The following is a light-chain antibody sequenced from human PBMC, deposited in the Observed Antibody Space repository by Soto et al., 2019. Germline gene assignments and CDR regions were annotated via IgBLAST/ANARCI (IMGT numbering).Light chain of an antibody. Sequence: EIVLTQSPGTLSLSPGERATLSCRASESVSSSYLAWYQQKPGQAPRLLIYTASSRATGIPDRFSGCGSGTDFIFTICRLEPEDVAVYYCQQYGSSPYTIGQVTKLDLK. CDR2: TAS. V-gene: IGKV3-20*01. CDR3: QQYGSSPYT. CDR1: ESVSSSY. J-gene: IGKJ2*01.